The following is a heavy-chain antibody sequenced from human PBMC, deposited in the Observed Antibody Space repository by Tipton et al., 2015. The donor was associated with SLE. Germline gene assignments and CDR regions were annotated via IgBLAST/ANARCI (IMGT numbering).Heavy chain of an antibody. CDR1: GGSFSGYY. J-gene: IGHJ3*02. V-gene: IGHV4-34*01. Sequence: TLSPTCAVYGGSFSGYYWGWIRQPPGKGLEWIGSIYHSGSTYYNPSLKSRVTISVDTSKNQFSLKLSSVTAADTAVYYCEVWKYAFDIWGQGTMVTVSS. CDR2: IYHSGST. D-gene: IGHD1-1*01. CDR3: EVWKYAFDI.